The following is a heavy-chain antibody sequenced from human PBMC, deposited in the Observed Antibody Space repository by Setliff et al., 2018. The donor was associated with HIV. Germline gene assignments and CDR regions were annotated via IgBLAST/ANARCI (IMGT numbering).Heavy chain of an antibody. J-gene: IGHJ4*02. CDR3: ARGSIVVVVAAIPRAFDY. V-gene: IGHV4-34*01. CDR2: INHSGST. D-gene: IGHD2-15*01. Sequence: SETLSLTCTVSGGSIGSHYWSWIRQPPGKGLEWIGEINHSGSTNYNPSLKSRVTISVDTSKNQFSLKLTSVTAADTAVYYCARGSIVVVVAAIPRAFDYWGRGTLVTVSS. CDR1: GGSIGSHY.